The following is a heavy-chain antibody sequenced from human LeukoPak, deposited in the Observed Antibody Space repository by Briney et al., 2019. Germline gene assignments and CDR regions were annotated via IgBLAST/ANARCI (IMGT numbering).Heavy chain of an antibody. J-gene: IGHJ4*02. CDR3: ARGVDYYGV. CDR2: VSHSGFT. CDR1: GGSISSGGYS. Sequence: PSETLSLTCAVSGGSISSGGYSWSWIRQPPGKVLEWIGYVSHSGFTFYSPSLKGRVTVSVDTSKKQFSLKLSSVTAADTAVYYCARGVDYYGVWGQGTLVTVSS. D-gene: IGHD3-10*01. V-gene: IGHV4-30-2*01.